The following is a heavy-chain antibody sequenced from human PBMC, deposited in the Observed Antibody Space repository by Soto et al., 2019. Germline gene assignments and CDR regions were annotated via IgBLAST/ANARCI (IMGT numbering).Heavy chain of an antibody. D-gene: IGHD4-4*01. Sequence: QVQLVESGGGVVQPGRSLRLSCAASGFTFSSYAMHWVRQAPGKGLEWVAVISYDGSNKYYADSVKGRFTISRDNSKNXLYLQMSSLSAEDTAVYYCASPLWRDDYNWGYFDLWGRGTLVTVSS. CDR3: ASPLWRDDYNWGYFDL. J-gene: IGHJ2*01. CDR1: GFTFSSYA. CDR2: ISYDGSNK. V-gene: IGHV3-30-3*01.